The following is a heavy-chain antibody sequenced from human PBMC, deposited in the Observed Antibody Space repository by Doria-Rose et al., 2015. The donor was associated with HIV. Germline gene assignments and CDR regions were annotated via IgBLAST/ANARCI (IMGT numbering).Heavy chain of an antibody. Sequence: VQLVQSGGGLVRPGGSLRLSCATSGFTFSSHRINWVRQAPGKGLEWVSSISSTSAYINYAESVRGRFPIPRDNARNSLYLQMDSLRAEDTAIYYCATGVTLDYWGQGTLVTVSS. D-gene: IGHD3-10*01. CDR3: ATGVTLDY. CDR1: GFTFSSHR. CDR2: ISSTSAYI. J-gene: IGHJ4*02. V-gene: IGHV3-21*01.